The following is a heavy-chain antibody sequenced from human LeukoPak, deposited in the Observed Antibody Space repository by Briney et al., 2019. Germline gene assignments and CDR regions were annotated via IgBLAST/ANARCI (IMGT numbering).Heavy chain of an antibody. CDR1: GYSFISYW. CDR3: ARQDGYGTYYFDY. V-gene: IGHV5-51*01. D-gene: IGHD5-24*01. CDR2: IYPGDSDT. Sequence: GESLMISCKGSGYSFISYWIAWVRQMPGQGLEWLGSIYPGDSDTSYSQSFQGQVTISADKSLGTAYLQWSSLKASDTAMYYCARQDGYGTYYFDYWGQGTLVTVSS. J-gene: IGHJ4*02.